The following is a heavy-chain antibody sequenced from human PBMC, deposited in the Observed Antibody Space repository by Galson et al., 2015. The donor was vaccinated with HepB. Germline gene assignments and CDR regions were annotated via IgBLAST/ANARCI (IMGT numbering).Heavy chain of an antibody. Sequence: SLRLSCAASGFTFSSYAMHWVRQAPGKGLEWVAVISYDGSNKYYADSVKGRFTISRDSSKNTLYLQMNSLRAEDTAVYYCARDRLSLVGATLDYWGQGTLVTVSS. V-gene: IGHV3-30*04. D-gene: IGHD1-26*01. CDR3: ARDRLSLVGATLDY. CDR1: GFTFSSYA. J-gene: IGHJ4*02. CDR2: ISYDGSNK.